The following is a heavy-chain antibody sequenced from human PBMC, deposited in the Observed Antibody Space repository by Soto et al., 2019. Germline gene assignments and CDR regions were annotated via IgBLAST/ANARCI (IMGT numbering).Heavy chain of an antibody. CDR3: ARDSLLWFGDYSFGMDV. Sequence: PSQTLSLTCAISGDSVSSNSAAWNWIRQSPSRGLEWLGRTYYRSKWYNDYAVSVKSRITINPDTSKNQFSLQLNSVTPEDTAVYYFARDSLLWFGDYSFGMDVWGQGTTVTVSS. CDR1: GDSVSSNSAA. V-gene: IGHV6-1*01. CDR2: TYYRSKWYN. D-gene: IGHD3-10*01. J-gene: IGHJ6*02.